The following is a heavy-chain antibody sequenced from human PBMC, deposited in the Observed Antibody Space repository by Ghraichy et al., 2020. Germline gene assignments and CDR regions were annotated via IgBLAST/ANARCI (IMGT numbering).Heavy chain of an antibody. CDR3: ARGWGRGSDVFDI. CDR2: MYSGGTT. CDR1: GFTVSSDY. J-gene: IGHJ3*02. V-gene: IGHV3-53*01. Sequence: GGSLRLSCAASGFTVSSDYMSWVRRAPGRGLEWVSVMYSGGTTYYADSVKGRFTISRDNAKNTLYLQMNSLGAEDTAVYYCARGWGRGSDVFDIWGQGTMVTVSS. D-gene: IGHD2-21*02.